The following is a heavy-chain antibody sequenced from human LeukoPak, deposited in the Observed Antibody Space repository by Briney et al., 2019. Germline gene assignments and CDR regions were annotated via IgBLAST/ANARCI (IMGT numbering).Heavy chain of an antibody. Sequence: SETLSLTCTVSGGYISSYYWSWIRQPPGKGLAWIGYIYYSGSTNCNPSLKSRVTISVDTSKNQFSLKLSSVTAADTAVYYCARGGDFWSGYSLGHYYYYGMDVWGQGTTVTVSS. CDR1: GGYISSYY. CDR2: IYYSGST. CDR3: ARGGDFWSGYSLGHYYYYGMDV. J-gene: IGHJ6*02. V-gene: IGHV4-59*01. D-gene: IGHD3-3*01.